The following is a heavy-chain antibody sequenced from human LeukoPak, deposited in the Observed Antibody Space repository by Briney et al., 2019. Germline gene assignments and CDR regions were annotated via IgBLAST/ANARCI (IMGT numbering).Heavy chain of an antibody. CDR1: GGTFSSYA. Sequence: GASVKVSCKASGGTFSSYAISWVRQAPGQGLEWMGGIIPIFGTANYAQKFQGRVTITADESTSTAYMELSSLRSEDTAVYYCASKLLWFGEYRNYYYYYMDVWGKGTTVTISS. CDR3: ASKLLWFGEYRNYYYYYMDV. D-gene: IGHD3-10*01. J-gene: IGHJ6*03. V-gene: IGHV1-69*13. CDR2: IIPIFGTA.